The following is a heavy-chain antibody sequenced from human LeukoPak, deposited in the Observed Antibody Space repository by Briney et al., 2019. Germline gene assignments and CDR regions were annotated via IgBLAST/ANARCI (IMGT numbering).Heavy chain of an antibody. CDR2: IIPILGIA. V-gene: IGHV1-69*04. Sequence: SVKVSCKASGGTFSSYAISWVRQAPGQGLEWMGRIIPILGIANYAQKLQGRVTMTTDTSTSTAYMELRSLRSDDTAVYYCARVPDGGNTGNWFDPWGQGTLVTVSS. D-gene: IGHD4-23*01. CDR1: GGTFSSYA. CDR3: ARVPDGGNTGNWFDP. J-gene: IGHJ5*02.